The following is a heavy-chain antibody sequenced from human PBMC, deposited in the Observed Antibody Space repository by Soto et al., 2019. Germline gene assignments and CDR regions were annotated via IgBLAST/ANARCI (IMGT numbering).Heavy chain of an antibody. CDR3: TGSLLAYCSGGKCHTDYYYYGMDV. D-gene: IGHD2-15*01. J-gene: IGHJ6*02. Sequence: EVQLVESGGGLVQPGESLKLSCAASGFTFRGSAMHWVRQASGKGLEWVGRIRTKANSYATAYAASVQGRFTISRDDSNSTSXLQMNSLKTEDTAVYYCTGSLLAYCSGGKCHTDYYYYGMDVWGPGTAVTVSS. V-gene: IGHV3-73*02. CDR1: GFTFRGSA. CDR2: IRTKANSYAT.